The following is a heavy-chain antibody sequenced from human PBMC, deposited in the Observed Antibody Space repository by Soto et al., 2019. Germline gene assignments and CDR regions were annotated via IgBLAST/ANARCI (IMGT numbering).Heavy chain of an antibody. J-gene: IGHJ5*02. CDR3: ARVPSP. CDR1: GGSISSGGYS. V-gene: IGHV4-30-2*01. Sequence: QLQLQESGSGLVKPSQTLSLTCAVSGGSISSGGYSWSWLRQPPGKGLEWIGCIYHSVSTYYNPSLKSRVTISVNRSKIQFSLMLSSVTAADTAVYYCARVPSPWGQGTLVTVSS. CDR2: IYHSVST.